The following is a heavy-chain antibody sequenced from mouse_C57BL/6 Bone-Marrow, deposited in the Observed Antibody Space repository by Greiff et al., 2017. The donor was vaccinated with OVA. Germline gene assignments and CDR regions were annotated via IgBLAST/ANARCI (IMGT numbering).Heavy chain of an antibody. D-gene: IGHD2-13*01. CDR1: GYTFTEYT. J-gene: IGHJ4*01. Sequence: VQLQQSGAELVKPGASVKLSCKASGYTFTEYTINWVKQRSGQGLEWIGWFYPGSGSIKYNEKFKDKATLTADKSSSTVYMELSRLTSEDSAVYFCARHEEGLEGYYYAMDYWGQGTSVTVSS. CDR2: FYPGSGSI. V-gene: IGHV1-62-2*01. CDR3: ARHEEGLEGYYYAMDY.